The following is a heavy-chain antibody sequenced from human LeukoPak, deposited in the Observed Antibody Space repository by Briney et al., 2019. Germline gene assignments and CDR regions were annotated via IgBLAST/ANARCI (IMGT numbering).Heavy chain of an antibody. D-gene: IGHD4-11*01. CDR3: AKYSNPKLGNFDY. CDR1: GFTFSGSA. J-gene: IGHJ4*02. Sequence: GGSLRFSCAASGFTFSGSAMSWVRQAPGKGLEWVSTISGAAVNTYYADSVKGRFTISRDNSKNTLYLQVNSLRAEDTAVYYCAKYSNPKLGNFDYWGQGTLVTVSS. V-gene: IGHV3-23*01. CDR2: ISGAAVNT.